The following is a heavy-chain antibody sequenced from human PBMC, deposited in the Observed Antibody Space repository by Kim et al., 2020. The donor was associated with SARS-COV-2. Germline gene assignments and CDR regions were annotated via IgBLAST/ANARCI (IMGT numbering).Heavy chain of an antibody. CDR1: GDSVSSNSAA. V-gene: IGHV6-1*01. J-gene: IGHJ6*02. D-gene: IGHD6-19*01. CDR3: ARDWEELQGGWRQTTHYYYYYGMDV. CDR2: TYYRSKWYN. Sequence: SQTLSLTCAISGDSVSSNSAAWNWIRQSPSRGLEWLGRTYYRSKWYNDYAVSVKSRITINPDTSKNQFSLQLNSVTPEDTAVYYCARDWEELQGGWRQTTHYYYYYGMDVWGQGTTVTVSS.